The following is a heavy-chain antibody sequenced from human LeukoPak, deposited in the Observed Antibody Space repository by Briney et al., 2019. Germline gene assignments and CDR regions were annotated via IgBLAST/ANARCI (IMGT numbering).Heavy chain of an antibody. V-gene: IGHV1-2*02. CDR2: INPNSGGT. Sequence: ASVKVSCKASGYTFTGYYMHWVRQAPGHGLEWMGWINPNSGGTNYAQKFQGRVTMTRDTSISTAYMALSRLRSDDPAVYYCARETNWGSRYNWFDSWGQGTLVTVSS. D-gene: IGHD7-27*01. CDR1: GYTFTGYY. CDR3: ARETNWGSRYNWFDS. J-gene: IGHJ5*01.